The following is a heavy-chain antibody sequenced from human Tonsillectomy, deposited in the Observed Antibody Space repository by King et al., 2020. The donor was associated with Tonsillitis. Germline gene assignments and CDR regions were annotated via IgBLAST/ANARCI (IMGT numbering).Heavy chain of an antibody. J-gene: IGHJ2*01. CDR3: AKGGIVFCDWYFVL. D-gene: IGHD2-15*01. V-gene: IGHV3-30*18. CDR2: IAYDASYE. Sequence: VQLVESGGGVVQPGRSLRLSCAASGFTFSNYGMHWVRQAPGKGLEWVALIAYDASYENYADSVKGRFAISRDNSKNTLYLEMKSLRVEDTAVYYCAKGGIVFCDWYFVLWGRGTRVTVSS. CDR1: GFTFSNYG.